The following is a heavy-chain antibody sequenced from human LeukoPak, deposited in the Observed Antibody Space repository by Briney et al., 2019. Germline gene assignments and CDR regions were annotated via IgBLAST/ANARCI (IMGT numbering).Heavy chain of an antibody. CDR3: ARLRVFRDNP. Sequence: PSETLSLTCAVYGGSFSGYYWSWIRQPPGKGLEWIGEINHSGSTNYNPSLKSRVTISVDTSKNQFSLKLSSVTAADTAVYYCARLRVFRDNPWGQGTLVTVSS. J-gene: IGHJ5*02. V-gene: IGHV4-34*01. D-gene: IGHD3-10*01. CDR1: GGSFSGYY. CDR2: INHSGST.